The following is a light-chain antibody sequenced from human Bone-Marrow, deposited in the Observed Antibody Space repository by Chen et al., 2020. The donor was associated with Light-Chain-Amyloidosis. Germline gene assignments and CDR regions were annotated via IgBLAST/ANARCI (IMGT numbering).Light chain of an antibody. J-gene: IGKJ1*01. V-gene: IGKV3-11*01. Sequence: EIVLTQSPASLSLAPGERATLSCRASQSIATYLAWFQQRPGQPPRVLMYDASTRATGIPARFSGSGSGTDFTLTVSSLESEDFAVYYCQQRSSWPTFGQGTRVE. CDR2: DAS. CDR1: QSIATY. CDR3: QQRSSWPT.